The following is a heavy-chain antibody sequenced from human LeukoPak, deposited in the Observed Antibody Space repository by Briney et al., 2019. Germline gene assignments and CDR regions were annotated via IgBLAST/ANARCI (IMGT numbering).Heavy chain of an antibody. D-gene: IGHD6-6*01. CDR2: IGGGGRTT. CDR3: AREAAHFDY. Sequence: GGSLRLSCAASGFTFSTFAMSWVRQAPGKGLEWVSVIGGGGRTTYYADSVKGRFTISRDNSKNTLFLQMNSLRVEDTATYYCAREAAHFDYWGQGTLVTVSS. V-gene: IGHV3-23*01. J-gene: IGHJ4*02. CDR1: GFTFSTFA.